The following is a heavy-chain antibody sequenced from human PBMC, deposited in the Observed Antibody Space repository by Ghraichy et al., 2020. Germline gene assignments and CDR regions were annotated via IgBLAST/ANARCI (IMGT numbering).Heavy chain of an antibody. D-gene: IGHD6-19*01. J-gene: IGHJ4*02. CDR1: GGSISRGGYY. CDR3: ARSLYSSGWYWGD. V-gene: IGHV4-31*03. CDR2: IYYSGST. Sequence: SETLSLTCTVSGGSISRGGYYWSWIRQHPGKGLEWIGYIYYSGSTYYNPSLKSRVTISVDTSKNQFSLKLSSVTAADTAVYYCARSLYSSGWYWGDWGQGTLVTVSS.